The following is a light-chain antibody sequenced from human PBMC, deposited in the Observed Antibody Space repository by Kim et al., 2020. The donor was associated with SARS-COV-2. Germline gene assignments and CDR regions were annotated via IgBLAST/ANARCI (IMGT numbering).Light chain of an antibody. Sequence: QSVLTQSPSASASLGASVKLTCTLSSGHSSYAIAWHQQQPEKGPRYLMKLNSDGSHSKGDGIPDRFSGSSSGAERYLTISSLQSEDEADYYCQTWGTGYWVFVGGTQLTVL. CDR3: QTWGTGYWV. CDR2: LNSDGSH. J-gene: IGLJ3*02. V-gene: IGLV4-69*01. CDR1: SGHSSYA.